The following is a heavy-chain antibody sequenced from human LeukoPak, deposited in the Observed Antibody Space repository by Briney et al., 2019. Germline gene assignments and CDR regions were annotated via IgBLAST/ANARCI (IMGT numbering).Heavy chain of an antibody. CDR1: GYTFTSYG. CDR3: ARASSSTRYYYYGMDV. V-gene: IGHV1-18*04. CDR2: ISAYNGNT. J-gene: IGHJ6*04. D-gene: IGHD6-13*01. Sequence: ASVKVSCKASGYTFTSYGISWVRQAPGQGLEWMGRISAYNGNTNYAQKLQGRVTMTTDTSTSTAYMELRSLRSDDTAVYYCARASSSTRYYYYGMDVWGKGTTVTVSS.